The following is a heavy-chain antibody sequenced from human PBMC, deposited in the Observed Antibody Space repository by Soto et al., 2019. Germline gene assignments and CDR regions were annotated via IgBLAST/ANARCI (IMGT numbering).Heavy chain of an antibody. CDR2: INPSGGST. CDR1: GYTFTSYY. Sequence: ASVKVSCKASGYTFTSYYMHWVRQAPGQGLEWMGIINPSGGSTSYAQKFQGRVTMTRDTSTSTVYMELSSLRSEDTAVYYCARDYDSSGYDYYYRMDVWGQGTTVTAP. J-gene: IGHJ6*02. V-gene: IGHV1-46*01. D-gene: IGHD3-22*01. CDR3: ARDYDSSGYDYYYRMDV.